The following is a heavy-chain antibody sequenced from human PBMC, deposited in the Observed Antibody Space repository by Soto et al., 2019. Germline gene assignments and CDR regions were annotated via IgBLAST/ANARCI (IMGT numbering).Heavy chain of an antibody. CDR1: GYTFTGDY. CDR3: ARDRRITIFGVVDDAFDI. D-gene: IGHD3-3*01. CDR2: INPNSGGT. V-gene: IGHV1-2*04. J-gene: IGHJ3*02. Sequence: GASVKVSCKASGYTFTGDYMHWVRQAPGQGLEWMGWINPNSGGTNYAQKFQGWVTMTRDTSISTAYMELSRLRSDDTAVYYCARDRRITIFGVVDDAFDIWGQGTMVTVSS.